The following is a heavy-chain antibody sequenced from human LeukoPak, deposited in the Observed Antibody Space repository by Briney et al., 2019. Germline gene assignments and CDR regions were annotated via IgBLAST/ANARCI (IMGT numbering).Heavy chain of an antibody. CDR2: IIPIFGTA. Sequence: SVKVSCKASGGTFSSYAIGWVRQAPGQGPEWMGGIIPIFGTANYAQKFQGRVTITADESTSTAYMELSSLRSEDTAVYYCARGAPTIGYYYYYYMDVWGKGTTVTVSS. CDR1: GGTFSSYA. V-gene: IGHV1-69*13. CDR3: ARGAPTIGYYYYYYMDV. J-gene: IGHJ6*03. D-gene: IGHD2-2*01.